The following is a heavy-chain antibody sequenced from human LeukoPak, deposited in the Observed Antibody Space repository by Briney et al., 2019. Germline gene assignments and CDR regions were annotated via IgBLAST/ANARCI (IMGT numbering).Heavy chain of an antibody. J-gene: IGHJ4*02. CDR3: AKYDFWSGYSFDY. Sequence: GGSLRLSCAASGFTFSSYAMTWVRQAPGKGLEWVSAISRSDAGTYYADSVKGRFTISRDDSKNTLYLQMNSLRAEDSAVYYCAKYDFWSGYSFDYWCQGTLVTVSS. CDR2: ISRSDAGT. D-gene: IGHD3-3*01. V-gene: IGHV3-23*01. CDR1: GFTFSSYA.